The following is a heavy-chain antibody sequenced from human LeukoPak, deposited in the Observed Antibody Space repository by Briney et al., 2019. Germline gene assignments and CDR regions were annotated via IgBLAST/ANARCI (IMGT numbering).Heavy chain of an antibody. CDR2: ISYDGGNK. D-gene: IGHD6-13*01. J-gene: IGHJ3*02. V-gene: IGHV3-30-3*01. CDR1: GFTLSNYA. Sequence: GGSLRLSCAASGFTLSNYAMPWVRQAPSKGLEWVAFISYDGGNKNHADPVRGRFTISRDHYQNTLYLQMNSLTVEDTALYYCAREEGAAAGTGGFDIWGQGSMVTVSS. CDR3: AREEGAAAGTGGFDI.